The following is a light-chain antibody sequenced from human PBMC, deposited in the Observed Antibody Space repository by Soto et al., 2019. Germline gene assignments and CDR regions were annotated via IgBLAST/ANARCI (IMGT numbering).Light chain of an antibody. CDR2: GAS. CDR3: QQYNNWHPVT. V-gene: IGKV3-15*01. Sequence: EIVMMQSPATLSVSPGERVTLSCRASQSVSSNLAWYQRKSGQAPRLLIYGASTRATGIPARFSGSGSGTEFTLTISSLQSEDFAIYYCQQYNNWHPVTFGQGTRLEIK. CDR1: QSVSSN. J-gene: IGKJ5*01.